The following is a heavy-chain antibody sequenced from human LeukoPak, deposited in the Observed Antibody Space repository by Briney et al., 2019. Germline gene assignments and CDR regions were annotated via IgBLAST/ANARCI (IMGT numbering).Heavy chain of an antibody. J-gene: IGHJ4*02. Sequence: PGGSLRLSCAASGFTVSSNYMSWVRQAPGKGLEWDSVIYSGGSTYYADSVKGRFTISRDNSKNTLYLQMNSLRAEDTAVYYCARDHPMVRGAAGYWGQGTLVTVSS. V-gene: IGHV3-66*02. CDR1: GFTVSSNY. CDR2: IYSGGST. CDR3: ARDHPMVRGAAGY. D-gene: IGHD3-10*01.